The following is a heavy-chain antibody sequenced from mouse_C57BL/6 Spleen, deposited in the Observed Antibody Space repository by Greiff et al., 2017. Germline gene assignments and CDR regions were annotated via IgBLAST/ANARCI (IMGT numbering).Heavy chain of an antibody. D-gene: IGHD1-1*01. J-gene: IGHJ1*03. CDR2: IYPGNGDT. V-gene: IGHV1-82*01. CDR3: ARITTVVAPGYFDV. CDR1: GYAFSSSW. Sequence: VQLKESGPELVKPGASVKISCKASGYAFSSSWMNWVKQRPGKGLEWIGRIYPGNGDTNYNGKFKGKATLTADKSSSNAYMQLSSLTSEDSAVYFCARITTVVAPGYFDVGGTGTTVTVSS.